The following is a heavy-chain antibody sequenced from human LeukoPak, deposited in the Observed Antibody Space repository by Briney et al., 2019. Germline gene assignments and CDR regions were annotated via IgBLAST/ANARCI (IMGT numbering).Heavy chain of an antibody. CDR1: GGSFSGYY. D-gene: IGHD6-19*01. J-gene: IGHJ6*02. CDR3: ASDLYSSGWDLYYYYGMDV. CDR2: INHSGST. Sequence: SETLSLTCAVYGGSFSGYYWSWIRQPPGKGLEWIGEINHSGSTNYNPSLKSRVTISVDTSKNQFSLKLSSVTAADTAVYYCASDLYSSGWDLYYYYGMDVWGQGTTVTVSS. V-gene: IGHV4-34*01.